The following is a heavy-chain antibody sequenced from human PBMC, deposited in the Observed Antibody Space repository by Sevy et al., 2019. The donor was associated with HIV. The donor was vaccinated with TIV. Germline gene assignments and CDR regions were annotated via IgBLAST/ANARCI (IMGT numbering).Heavy chain of an antibody. D-gene: IGHD2-2*01. CDR1: GFTFSYYG. V-gene: IGHV3-64D*06. J-gene: IGHJ4*02. Sequence: GGSLRLSCSASGFTFSYYGMYWVRQAPGKGLQYVSGISSNGGSTDYANSVKGRFTIPSDNSRNTLYLQMTSLRPEDTVVYDCLGDPVVYVVVPGASDDHWGQGTLVTVSS. CDR2: ISSNGGST. CDR3: LGDPVVYVVVPGASDDH.